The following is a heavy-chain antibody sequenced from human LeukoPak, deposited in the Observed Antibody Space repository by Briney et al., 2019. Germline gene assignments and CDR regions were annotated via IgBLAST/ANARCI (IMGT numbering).Heavy chain of an antibody. CDR1: GGSISSGSYY. V-gene: IGHV4-61*02. D-gene: IGHD3-9*01. CDR2: IYTIGST. Sequence: SQTLSLTCTVSGGSISSGSYYWSWIRQPAGKGLEWIGRIYTIGSTNYNPSLKSRVTISLDTSKSQFSLKLSSVTAADTAVYYCARLTGYSSESWFDPWGQGTLVTVSS. CDR3: ARLTGYSSESWFDP. J-gene: IGHJ5*01.